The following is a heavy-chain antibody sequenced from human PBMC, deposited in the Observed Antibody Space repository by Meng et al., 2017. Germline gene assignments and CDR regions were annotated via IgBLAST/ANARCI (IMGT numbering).Heavy chain of an antibody. CDR1: GGSVSSGGYS. V-gene: IGHV4-30-2*01. CDR2: IFHSGTT. CDR3: ARGYGGLDY. Sequence: QLQLQESGSGLVKPSQTLSLTCAVSGGSVSSGGYSCNWIRQPPGKGLEWIGYIFHSGTTYYNPSLESRVTISIDTSKNQFSLKVTSATAADTAVYYCARGYGGLDYWGQGTLVTVSS. J-gene: IGHJ4*02. D-gene: IGHD3-10*01.